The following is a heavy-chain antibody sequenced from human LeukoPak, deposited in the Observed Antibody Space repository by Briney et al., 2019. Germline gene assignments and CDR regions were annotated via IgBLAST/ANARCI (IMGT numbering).Heavy chain of an antibody. CDR1: GGSFSGYY. J-gene: IGHJ6*02. CDR2: INHSGST. V-gene: IGHV4-34*01. CDR3: ARGLLWFGDPNYYYYGMDV. D-gene: IGHD3-10*01. Sequence: SETLSLACAGYGGSFSGYYWSGIRQPPGKGLEWIGEINHSGSTNYNPSLKSRVTISVDTSKNQFSLKLSSVTAADTAVYYCARGLLWFGDPNYYYYGMDVWGQGTTVTVSS.